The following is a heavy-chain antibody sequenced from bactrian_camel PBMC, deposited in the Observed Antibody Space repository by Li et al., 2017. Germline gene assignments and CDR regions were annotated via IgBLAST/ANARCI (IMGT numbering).Heavy chain of an antibody. J-gene: IGHJ4*01. D-gene: IGHD1*01. Sequence: DVQLVESGGGLVQPGGSLRLSCAASGFTFSSYSMSWVRQAPGKGLEWVASINSGGTTYYANSVKGRFTISRDNAKNTVYLQLAGLKTEDWAMYYCARDAFNYKYWGQGTQVTVS. CDR3: ARDAFNYKY. V-gene: IGHV3S40*01. CDR2: INSGGTT. CDR1: GFTFSSYS.